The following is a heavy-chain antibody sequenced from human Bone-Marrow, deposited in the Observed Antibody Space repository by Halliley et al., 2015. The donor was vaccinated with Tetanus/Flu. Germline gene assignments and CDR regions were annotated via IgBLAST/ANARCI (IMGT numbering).Heavy chain of an antibody. Sequence: SLRLSCAASGFTFSNYAMIWVRQAPGKGLEWVSGISGSGGSAYYADSVKGRFTISRDNSKNTLYLQMNSLRAADTAVYYCAKDKMVRDWWDSEFDYWGQGTLVTVSS. CDR2: ISGSGGSA. D-gene: IGHD3-10*01. V-gene: IGHV3-23*01. CDR1: GFTFSNYA. CDR3: AKDKMVRDWWDSEFDY. J-gene: IGHJ4*02.